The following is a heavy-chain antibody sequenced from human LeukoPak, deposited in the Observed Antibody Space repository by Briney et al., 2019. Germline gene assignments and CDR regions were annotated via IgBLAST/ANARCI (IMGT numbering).Heavy chain of an antibody. J-gene: IGHJ4*02. CDR2: MNPNSGNT. Sequence: GASVKVSCKASGYTFTSYDINWVRQATGQGLEWMGWMNPNSGNTGYAQKFQGRVTMTRNTSISTAYMELSSLRSVDTAVYYCARGFRIAAAGTSDFDYWGQGTLVTVSS. CDR1: GYTFTSYD. CDR3: ARGFRIAAAGTSDFDY. D-gene: IGHD6-13*01. V-gene: IGHV1-8*01.